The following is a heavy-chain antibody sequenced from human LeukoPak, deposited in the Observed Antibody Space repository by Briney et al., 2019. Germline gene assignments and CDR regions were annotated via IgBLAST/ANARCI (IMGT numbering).Heavy chain of an antibody. CDR3: ASNRGYSSSWYWFNWFDP. CDR1: GGSFSGDY. J-gene: IGHJ5*02. CDR2: INHSGST. V-gene: IGHV4-34*01. Sequence: SETLSLTCAVYGGSFSGDYWSWIRQPPGKGLEWIGEINHSGSTNYNPSLKSRVTISVDTSKNQFSLKLSSVTAADTAVYYCASNRGYSSSWYWFNWFDPWGQGTLVTVSS. D-gene: IGHD6-13*01.